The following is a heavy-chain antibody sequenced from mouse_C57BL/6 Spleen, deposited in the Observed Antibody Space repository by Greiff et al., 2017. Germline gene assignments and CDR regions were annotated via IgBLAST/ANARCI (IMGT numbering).Heavy chain of an antibody. V-gene: IGHV1-64*01. J-gene: IGHJ4*01. CDR2: IHPNSGST. CDR3: AREGYDYENYYAMDY. Sequence: QVHVKQPGAELVKPGASVKLSCKASGYTFTSYWMHWVKQRPGQGLEWIGMIHPNSGSTNYNEKFKSKATLTVDKSSSTAYMQLSSLTSEDSAVYYCAREGYDYENYYAMDYWGQGTSVTVSS. CDR1: GYTFTSYW. D-gene: IGHD2-4*01.